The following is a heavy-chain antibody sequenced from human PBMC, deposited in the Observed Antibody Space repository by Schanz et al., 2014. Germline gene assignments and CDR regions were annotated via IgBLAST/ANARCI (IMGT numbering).Heavy chain of an antibody. CDR1: GFTFSSYA. CDR2: ISYDGSNK. V-gene: IGHV3-30*04. CDR3: ARDRRRTYVSMYSVSCFGAFDI. Sequence: QVQLVESGGGVVQPGRSLRLSCAASGFTFSSYAMHWVRQAPGKGLEWVAVISYDGSNKYYADSVKGRFTISRDNSKNTVYLQMNSLRVEDTTVYYCARDRRRTYVSMYSVSCFGAFDIWGRGTMVTVSS. J-gene: IGHJ3*02. D-gene: IGHD1-26*01.